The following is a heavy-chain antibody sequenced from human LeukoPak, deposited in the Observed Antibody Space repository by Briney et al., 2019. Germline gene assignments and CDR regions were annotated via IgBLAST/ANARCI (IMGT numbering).Heavy chain of an antibody. J-gene: IGHJ4*02. CDR2: IKQDGSEK. V-gene: IGHV3-7*04. CDR1: GFTFSSYW. D-gene: IGHD3-22*01. Sequence: GGSLRLSCAASGFTFSSYWMSWVRQAPGKGLEWVGNIKQDGSEKYYVDSVKGRFTISRDNAKNSLYLQMNSLRAEDTAVSYCARERITMIVVDYWGQGTLVTVSS. CDR3: ARERITMIVVDY.